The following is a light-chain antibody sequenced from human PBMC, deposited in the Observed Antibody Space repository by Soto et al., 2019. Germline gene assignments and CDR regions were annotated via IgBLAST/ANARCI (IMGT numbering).Light chain of an antibody. CDR3: QQSYSTPWT. CDR2: AAS. CDR1: QSISSY. J-gene: IGKJ1*01. V-gene: IGKV1-39*01. Sequence: DIQMTHSPSSLSAYVRDGVAITSRASQSISSYLNWYQQKPGKAPKLLIYAASSLQSGVPSRFSGSGSGTDFTLTISIRQPEDFAPYYCQQSYSTPWTFGQGTKVDIK.